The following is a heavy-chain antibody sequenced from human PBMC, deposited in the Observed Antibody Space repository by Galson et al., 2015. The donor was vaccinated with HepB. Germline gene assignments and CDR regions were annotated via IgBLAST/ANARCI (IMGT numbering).Heavy chain of an antibody. CDR1: GFSLSTSEMR. CDR2: IDWDDDK. D-gene: IGHD3-22*01. Sequence: PALVKPTQTLTLTCTFSGFSLSTSEMRVSWIRQPPGKALEWLARIDWDDDKFYSTSLKTRLTISKDTSKNQVVLTMTNMDPVDTATYYCARDYYDSSGYYSALFRYFDYWGQGTLVTVSS. V-gene: IGHV2-70*04. J-gene: IGHJ4*02. CDR3: ARDYYDSSGYYSALFRYFDY.